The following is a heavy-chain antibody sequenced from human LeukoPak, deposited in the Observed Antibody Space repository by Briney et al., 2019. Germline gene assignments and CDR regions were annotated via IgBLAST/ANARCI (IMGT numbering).Heavy chain of an antibody. D-gene: IGHD6-19*01. CDR1: GFTVSSNY. J-gene: IGHJ4*02. Sequence: GGSLRLSCAASGFTVSSNYMSWVRQAPGKGLGWVSVIYSGGSTYYADSVKGRFTISRHNSKNTLYLQMNSLRAEDTAVYYCAKGPRASGWTYFDYWGQGTLVTVSS. CDR3: AKGPRASGWTYFDY. CDR2: IYSGGST. V-gene: IGHV3-53*04.